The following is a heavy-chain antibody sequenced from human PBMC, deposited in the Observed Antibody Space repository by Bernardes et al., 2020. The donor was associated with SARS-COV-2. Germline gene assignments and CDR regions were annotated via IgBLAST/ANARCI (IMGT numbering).Heavy chain of an antibody. J-gene: IGHJ5*01. CDR1: GASISSNNYY. V-gene: IGHV4-39*01. Sequence: SETLSLTCAVSGASISSNNYYWAWIRQSPGKGLEWIGTIHYTKTIYYNPSLKSRVTISVDTSKNQLSLSLSSVTAADTAVYYCARRYSGYDMFNWFDSWGQGAQITVSS. CDR3: ARRYSGYDMFNWFDS. CDR2: IHYTKTI. D-gene: IGHD5-12*01.